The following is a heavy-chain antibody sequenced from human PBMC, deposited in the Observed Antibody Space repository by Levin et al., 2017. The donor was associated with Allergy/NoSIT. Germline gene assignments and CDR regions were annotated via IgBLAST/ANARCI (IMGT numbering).Heavy chain of an antibody. D-gene: IGHD3-10*01. Sequence: PGGSLRLSCAASGFTVSSNYMNWVRQAPGKGLEWVSVIYSDGRTFYADSVKGRVTISRDNSKNTLYLQMNSLGVDDTAVDYCARDQFVPGSASGGWLDLWGQGTLVTVAS. CDR1: GFTVSSNY. J-gene: IGHJ5*02. CDR3: ARDQFVPGSASGGWLDL. V-gene: IGHV3-53*01. CDR2: IYSDGRT.